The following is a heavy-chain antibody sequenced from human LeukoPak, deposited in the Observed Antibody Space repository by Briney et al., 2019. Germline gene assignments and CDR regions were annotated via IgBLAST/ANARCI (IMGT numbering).Heavy chain of an antibody. CDR3: AKGLETAQADPLDY. D-gene: IGHD6-13*01. CDR2: INWNSGSI. CDR1: GFIFDNYA. Sequence: GGSLRLSCAASGFIFDNYAMHWVRQAPGKGLEWVSGINWNSGSIDYADSVKGRFTISRDSGANSLYLQMNSLRPEDTALYYCAKGLETAQADPLDYWGQGTLVTASS. J-gene: IGHJ4*02. V-gene: IGHV3-9*01.